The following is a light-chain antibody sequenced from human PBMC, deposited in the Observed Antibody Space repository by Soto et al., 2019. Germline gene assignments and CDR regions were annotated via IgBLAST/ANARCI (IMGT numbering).Light chain of an antibody. CDR3: QQRGT. Sequence: EIVLTQSPATLSLSPGERATLSCRASQSVSSYLAWYQQKPGQAPRLLIYDASNRATGIPARFSGSGSGTDFTLTISSLEPEDFAVYYCQQRGTFGXGTKVXI. CDR1: QSVSSY. CDR2: DAS. V-gene: IGKV3-11*01. J-gene: IGKJ4*01.